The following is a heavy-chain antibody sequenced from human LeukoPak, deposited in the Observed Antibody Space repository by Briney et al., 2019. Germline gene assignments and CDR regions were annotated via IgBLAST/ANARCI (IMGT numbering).Heavy chain of an antibody. CDR2: ISSSGSNI. D-gene: IGHD2-2*02. Sequence: GGSLRLSCAASGFTFSDYYMNWIRQAPGKGLEWVSYISSSGSNIYYADSVKGRFSISRDDAKNSLYLQMNSLRAEDTAVYYCARVRRYCSSTSCYTWDYWGQGTLVTVSS. CDR3: ARVRRYCSSTSCYTWDY. J-gene: IGHJ4*02. CDR1: GFTFSDYY. V-gene: IGHV3-11*04.